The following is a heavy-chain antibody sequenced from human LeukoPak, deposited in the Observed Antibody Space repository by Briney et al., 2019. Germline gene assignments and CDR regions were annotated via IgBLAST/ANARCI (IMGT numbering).Heavy chain of an antibody. Sequence: KPSETQSLTCAVYGGSFSGYYWSWIRQPPGKGLEWIGEINHSGSTNYNPSLKSRVTISVDTSKNQFSLKLSSVTAADTAVYYCARDRYGGYFDYWGQGTLVTVSS. D-gene: IGHD3-10*01. CDR1: GGSFSGYY. V-gene: IGHV4-34*01. CDR3: ARDRYGGYFDY. J-gene: IGHJ4*02. CDR2: INHSGST.